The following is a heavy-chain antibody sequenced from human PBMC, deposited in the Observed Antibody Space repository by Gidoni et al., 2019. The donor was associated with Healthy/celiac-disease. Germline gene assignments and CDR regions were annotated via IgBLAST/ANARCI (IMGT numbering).Heavy chain of an antibody. Sequence: QVQLVQSGAEVKKPGSSVEVSCKASGGTFSSYAISWVRQAPGQGLEWMGRIIPILGIANYAQKFQGRVTITADKSTSTAYMELSSLRSEDTAVYYCAGYDSSGYYYNYWGQGTLVTVSS. V-gene: IGHV1-69*09. CDR1: GGTFSSYA. CDR3: AGYDSSGYYYNY. D-gene: IGHD3-22*01. CDR2: IIPILGIA. J-gene: IGHJ4*02.